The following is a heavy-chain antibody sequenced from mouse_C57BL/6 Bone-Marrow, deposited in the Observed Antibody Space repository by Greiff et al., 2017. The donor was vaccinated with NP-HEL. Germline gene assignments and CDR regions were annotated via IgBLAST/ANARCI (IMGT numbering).Heavy chain of an antibody. CDR3: ARKKIYYDYALYFDY. D-gene: IGHD2-4*01. CDR2: INPSSGYT. J-gene: IGHJ2*01. CDR1: GYTFTSYW. Sequence: VQLQQSGAELAKPGASVKLSCKASGYTFTSYWMHWVKQRPGQGLEWIGYINPSSGYTKYNQKFKGKATLTADKSSSTAYMQLSSLTYEDSAVYYCARKKIYYDYALYFDYWGQGTTLTVSS. V-gene: IGHV1-7*01.